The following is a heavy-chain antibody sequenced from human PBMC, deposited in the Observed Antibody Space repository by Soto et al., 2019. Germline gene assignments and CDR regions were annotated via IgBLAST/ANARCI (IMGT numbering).Heavy chain of an antibody. CDR3: ARMATFGSLNWFDP. J-gene: IGHJ5*02. Sequence: ASVKVSCKVSGNTLSGLPMHWVRQATGQGLEWMGWMNPGSGDTGYAQKFQGRVTMTRDISIATAYMELSSLRSDDTAIYYCARMATFGSLNWFDPWGQGTLVTVSS. CDR2: MNPGSGDT. CDR1: GNTLSGLP. D-gene: IGHD3-16*01. V-gene: IGHV1-8*01.